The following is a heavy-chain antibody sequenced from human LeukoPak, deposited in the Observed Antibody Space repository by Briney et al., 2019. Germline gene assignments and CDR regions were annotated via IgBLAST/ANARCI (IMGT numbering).Heavy chain of an antibody. CDR2: IRGSGDST. D-gene: IGHD6-13*01. V-gene: IGHV3-23*01. Sequence: GGSLRLSCAASGFTFSSYAMSWVRQAPGKGLEWVSAIRGSGDSTYYADSVKGRFTISRDNSKNTLCLQMNSLRAEDTAVYYCAKRFRGSSGLYYFDYWGQGTLVTVSS. J-gene: IGHJ4*02. CDR3: AKRFRGSSGLYYFDY. CDR1: GFTFSSYA.